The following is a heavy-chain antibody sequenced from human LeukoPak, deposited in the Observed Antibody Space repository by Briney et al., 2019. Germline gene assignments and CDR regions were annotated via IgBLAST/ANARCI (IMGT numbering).Heavy chain of an antibody. J-gene: IGHJ5*02. Sequence: SETLSLTCAVYGRSFSGYYWSWIRQPPGKGLEWIGEINHSGSTNYNPSLKSRVTISVDTSKNQFSLKLSSVTAADTAVYYCARARRNWFDPWGQGTLVTVSS. CDR3: ARARRNWFDP. V-gene: IGHV4-34*01. CDR2: INHSGST. CDR1: GRSFSGYY.